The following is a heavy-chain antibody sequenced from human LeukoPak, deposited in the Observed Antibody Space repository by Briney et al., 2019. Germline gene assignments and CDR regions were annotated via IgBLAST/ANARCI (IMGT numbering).Heavy chain of an antibody. CDR3: AKDIRRGNNYGYDQFAY. D-gene: IGHD5-18*01. J-gene: IGHJ4*02. V-gene: IGHV3-73*01. CDR1: GFTFSGSA. CDR2: IRSTANGYAT. Sequence: GGSLRLSCAASGFTFSGSALHWVRQASGKGLEWVGRIRSTANGYATAYAASVKGRFTISRDDSKNTAYLQMDSLKTEDTAVYYCAKDIRRGNNYGYDQFAYWGLGTLVTVSS.